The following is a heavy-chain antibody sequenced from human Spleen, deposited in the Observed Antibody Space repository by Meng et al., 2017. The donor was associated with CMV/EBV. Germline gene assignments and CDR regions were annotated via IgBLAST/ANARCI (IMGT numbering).Heavy chain of an antibody. CDR3: AGLGIVGAVIFDY. J-gene: IGHJ4*02. D-gene: IGHD1-26*01. V-gene: IGHV1-2*02. CDR1: GYNFTSYG. CDR2: INPNSGVT. Sequence: ASVKVSCKASGYNFTSYGISWVRQAPVQGPEWMGWINPNSGVTHYAQQFQGRVTMTRDTSISTAYMDLSRLRSDDTAVYYCAGLGIVGAVIFDYWGQGTLVTVSS.